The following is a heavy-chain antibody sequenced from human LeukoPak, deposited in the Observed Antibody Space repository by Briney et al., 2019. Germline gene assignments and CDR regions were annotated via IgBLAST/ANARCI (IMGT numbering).Heavy chain of an antibody. CDR1: GGSTAGSSDY. Sequence: SETLFLTCSVSGGSTAGSSDYWGWIRQPPGKGLEWIGSVYYIGITDYNPSLKSRVTISVDTSENKFSLNLTSVTAADTAVYYCARRSIAAAVDYWGQGTLVTVSS. CDR2: VYYIGIT. D-gene: IGHD6-13*01. CDR3: ARRSIAAAVDY. V-gene: IGHV4-39*01. J-gene: IGHJ4*02.